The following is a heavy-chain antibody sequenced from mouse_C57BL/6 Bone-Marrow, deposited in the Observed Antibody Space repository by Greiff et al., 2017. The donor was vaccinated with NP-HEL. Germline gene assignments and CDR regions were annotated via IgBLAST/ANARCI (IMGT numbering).Heavy chain of an antibody. CDR2: IYPRDGST. J-gene: IGHJ3*01. CDR3: ARGYYGSSLAWFAD. CDR1: GYTFTSYD. D-gene: IGHD1-1*01. Sequence: VQLQQSGPELVKPGASVKLSCKASGYTFTSYDINWVKQRPGQGLEWIGWIYPRDGSTKYNEKFKGKATLTVDTSSSTAYMELHSLTSEDSAVYFCARGYYGSSLAWFADWGQGTLVTVSA. V-gene: IGHV1-85*01.